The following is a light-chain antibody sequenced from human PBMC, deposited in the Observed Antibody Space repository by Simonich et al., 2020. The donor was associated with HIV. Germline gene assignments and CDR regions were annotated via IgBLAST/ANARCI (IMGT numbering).Light chain of an antibody. Sequence: EIVLTQSPATLSSSPGERGTLSCRASQSVSSYLAWYQQKPGQAPRLLIYDASNRATGIPARFSGSGSGTDFTLTISSLEAEDFAVYYCQHRSNWPPTFGQGTKVDIK. V-gene: IGKV3-11*01. CDR2: DAS. CDR3: QHRSNWPPT. CDR1: QSVSSY. J-gene: IGKJ1*01.